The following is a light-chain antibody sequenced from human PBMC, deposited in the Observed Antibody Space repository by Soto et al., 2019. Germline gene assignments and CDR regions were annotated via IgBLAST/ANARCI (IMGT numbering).Light chain of an antibody. CDR3: ISYTSDDVRYV. V-gene: IGLV2-14*01. Sequence: QSVLTQPASVSGTPGQSITISCTGSNSDVGIYDFVSWYQHHPSRAPKLIVSEVSHRPSGASNRFSGSKSGNTASLTISGLQSEDEADYYCISYTSDDVRYVFGTGTKVTVL. CDR1: NSDVGIYDF. CDR2: EVS. J-gene: IGLJ1*01.